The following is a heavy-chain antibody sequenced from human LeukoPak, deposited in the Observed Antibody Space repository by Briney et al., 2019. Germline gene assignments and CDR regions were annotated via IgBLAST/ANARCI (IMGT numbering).Heavy chain of an antibody. Sequence: ASVKVSCKASGYTFTGYYMHWVPQAPGQGLEWMGWINPNSGGTNYAQKFQGRVTMTRDTSISTDYMELSGLRSDDTAVYYCARDLGGYDSYFDYWGQGTLVTVSS. J-gene: IGHJ4*02. V-gene: IGHV1-2*02. CDR2: INPNSGGT. CDR3: ARDLGGYDSYFDY. CDR1: GYTFTGYY. D-gene: IGHD5-12*01.